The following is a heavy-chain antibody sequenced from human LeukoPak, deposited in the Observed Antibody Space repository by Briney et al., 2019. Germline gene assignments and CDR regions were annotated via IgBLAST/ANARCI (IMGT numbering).Heavy chain of an antibody. D-gene: IGHD5-18*01. Sequence: SQTLSLTCTVSGGSISSGGYYWSWIRQHPGKGLEWIGYIYYSGSTYYNPSLKGRVTISVDTSKNQFSLKLSSVTAADTAVYYCARAKYSYGYYYFDYWGQGTLVTVSS. CDR3: ARAKYSYGYYYFDY. CDR2: IYYSGST. CDR1: GGSISSGGYY. J-gene: IGHJ4*02. V-gene: IGHV4-31*03.